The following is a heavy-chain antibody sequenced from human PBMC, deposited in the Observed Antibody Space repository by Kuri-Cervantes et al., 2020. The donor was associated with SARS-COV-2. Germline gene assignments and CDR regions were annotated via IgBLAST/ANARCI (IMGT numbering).Heavy chain of an antibody. V-gene: IGHV3-23*01. Sequence: TCAASGFTFSSYAMSWVRQAPGKGLEWVSAISGSGGSTYYADSVKGRFTISRDNSKNTLYLQMNSLRAEDTAVYYCAKLDPRITIFGVVIIPRGYYYMDVWGKGTTVTVSS. CDR1: GFTFSSYA. CDR3: AKLDPRITIFGVVIIPRGYYYMDV. CDR2: ISGSGGST. D-gene: IGHD3-3*01. J-gene: IGHJ6*03.